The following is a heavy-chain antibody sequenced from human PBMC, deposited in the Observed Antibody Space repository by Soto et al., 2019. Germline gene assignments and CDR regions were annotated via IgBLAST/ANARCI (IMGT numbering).Heavy chain of an antibody. J-gene: IGHJ6*02. CDR1: GGSISSGDYY. Sequence: LSLTCTVSGGSISSGDYYWSWIRQPPGKGLEWIGYIYYSGSTYYNPSLKSRVTISVDTSKNQFSLKLNSVTAADTAVYYCAKEPVSITIFGVNGMDVWGQGTTVTVSS. D-gene: IGHD3-3*01. V-gene: IGHV4-30-4*01. CDR3: AKEPVSITIFGVNGMDV. CDR2: IYYSGST.